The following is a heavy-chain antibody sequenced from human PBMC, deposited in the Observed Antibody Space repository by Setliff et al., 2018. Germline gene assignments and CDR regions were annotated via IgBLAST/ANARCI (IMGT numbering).Heavy chain of an antibody. Sequence: ASVKVSCKASGGTFSSYAISWVRQAPGQGLEWVGIINPSGGSTSYAQKFQGRVTMPSDSSISTAYMELSGLRSDDTAVYFCARDQGHGITAAGPDFWGQGTLVTVSS. CDR3: ARDQGHGITAAGPDF. V-gene: IGHV1-46*01. CDR1: GGTFSSYA. CDR2: INPSGGST. J-gene: IGHJ4*02. D-gene: IGHD6-13*01.